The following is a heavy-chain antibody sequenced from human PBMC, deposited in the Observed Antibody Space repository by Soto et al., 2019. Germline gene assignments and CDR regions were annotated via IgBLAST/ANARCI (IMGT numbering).Heavy chain of an antibody. Sequence: PSETLSLTCTVSGGSISSSSYYWGWIRQPPGKGLEWIGSIYYSGSTYYNPSLKSRVTISVDTSKNQFSLKLSSVTAADTAVYYCARQCYVFGVVTQLVLTPYYYYYGMDVWGQGTTVTVSS. CDR1: GGSISSSSYY. D-gene: IGHD3-3*01. CDR2: IYYSGST. V-gene: IGHV4-39*01. CDR3: ARQCYVFGVVTQLVLTPYYYYYGMDV. J-gene: IGHJ6*02.